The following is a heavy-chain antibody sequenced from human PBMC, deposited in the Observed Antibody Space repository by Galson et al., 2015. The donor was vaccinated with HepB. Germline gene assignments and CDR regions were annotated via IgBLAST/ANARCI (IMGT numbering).Heavy chain of an antibody. CDR1: GDSVSSNNAA. Sequence: CAISGDSVSSNNAAWNWIRQSPSRGLEWLGRIYYRSKWGYDYAESVKSRITINSDTSKNQFSLQLNSVTPEDTAVYYCARDRWPQGYSVDVWGQGTTSTVSS. D-gene: IGHD4-23*01. CDR2: IYYRSKWGY. CDR3: ARDRWPQGYSVDV. J-gene: IGHJ6*02. V-gene: IGHV6-1*01.